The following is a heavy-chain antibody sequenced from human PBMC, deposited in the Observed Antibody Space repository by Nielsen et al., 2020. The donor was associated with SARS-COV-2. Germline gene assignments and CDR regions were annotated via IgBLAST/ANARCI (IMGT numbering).Heavy chain of an antibody. CDR1: GFTLSSHG. CDR2: LRYDGRNE. Sequence: GESLKISCAASGFTLSSHGIHWVRQAPGKGLEWVAFLRYDGRNEYYTDSVKGRFTISRDNPKNTLYLQMNSLRAEDTAVYYCARMGIDSGSYSDYWGQGTLVTVSS. D-gene: IGHD1-26*01. V-gene: IGHV3-30*02. J-gene: IGHJ4*02. CDR3: ARMGIDSGSYSDY.